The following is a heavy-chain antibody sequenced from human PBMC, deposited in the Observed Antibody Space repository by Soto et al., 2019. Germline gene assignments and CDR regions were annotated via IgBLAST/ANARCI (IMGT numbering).Heavy chain of an antibody. CDR2: INAGNGNT. J-gene: IGHJ4*02. Sequence: ASVKVSCKASGYTFTSYAMHWVRQAPGQRLEWMGWINAGNGNTKYSQKFQGRVTITRDTSASTAYMELSSLRSEDTAVYYCAKWSGTYYDILTGYYNPYYFDYWGQGTLVTVSS. V-gene: IGHV1-3*01. CDR1: GYTFTSYA. CDR3: AKWSGTYYDILTGYYNPYYFDY. D-gene: IGHD3-9*01.